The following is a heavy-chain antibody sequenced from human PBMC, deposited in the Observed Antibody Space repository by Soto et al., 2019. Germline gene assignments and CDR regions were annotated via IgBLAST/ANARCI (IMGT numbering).Heavy chain of an antibody. CDR1: GYAFTTYG. V-gene: IGHV1-18*01. CDR2: ISAHNGNT. CDR3: ARGRYGDY. D-gene: IGHD1-1*01. Sequence: QVHLVQSGAEVKKPGASVKVSCKGSGYAFTTYGITWVRQAPGQGLEWMGWISAHNGNTNDGQKLQGRVTVTRDTSTSTAYMELRSLRSDDTAVYYCARGRYGDYWGQGAVVTVSS. J-gene: IGHJ4*02.